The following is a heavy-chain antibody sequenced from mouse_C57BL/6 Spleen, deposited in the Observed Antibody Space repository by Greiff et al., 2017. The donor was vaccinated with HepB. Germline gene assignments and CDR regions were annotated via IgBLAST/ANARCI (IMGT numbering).Heavy chain of an antibody. CDR3: TREGDYYGSSYYFDY. D-gene: IGHD1-1*01. Sequence: EVQRVESGEGLVKPGGSLKLSCAASGFTFSSYAMSWVRQTPEKRLEWVAYISSGGDYIYYADTVKGRFTISRDNARNTLYLQMSSLKSEDTAMYYCTREGDYYGSSYYFDYWGQGTTRTVSS. CDR1: GFTFSSYA. J-gene: IGHJ2*01. V-gene: IGHV5-9-1*02. CDR2: ISSGGDYI.